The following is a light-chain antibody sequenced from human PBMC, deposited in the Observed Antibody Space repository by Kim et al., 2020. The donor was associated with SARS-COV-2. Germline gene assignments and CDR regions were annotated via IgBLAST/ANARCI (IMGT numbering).Light chain of an antibody. Sequence: SYELTQPPSVSVSPGQTASITCSGDNLGDKYACWYQQKSGQSPVVVIYQDNKRPSGIPERFSGSNSGNTATLTISGTQAMDEADYYCQAWDSSTAVLGGGNQLTVL. J-gene: IGLJ3*02. CDR3: QAWDSSTAV. V-gene: IGLV3-1*01. CDR1: NLGDKY. CDR2: QDN.